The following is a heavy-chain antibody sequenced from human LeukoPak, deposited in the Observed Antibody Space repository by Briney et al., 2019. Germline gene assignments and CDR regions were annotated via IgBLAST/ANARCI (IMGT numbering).Heavy chain of an antibody. Sequence: SETLSLTCTVSGASISSYYWSWIRQPPGKGLEWIGYIYYSGSTHYNPALKSRVTISVDTSKNQFSLDLSSVTAADTAVYYCARRRTAPVYYFDSWGQGTLVTVSS. V-gene: IGHV4-59*08. CDR2: IYYSGST. CDR3: ARRRTAPVYYFDS. D-gene: IGHD4-17*01. CDR1: GASISSYY. J-gene: IGHJ4*02.